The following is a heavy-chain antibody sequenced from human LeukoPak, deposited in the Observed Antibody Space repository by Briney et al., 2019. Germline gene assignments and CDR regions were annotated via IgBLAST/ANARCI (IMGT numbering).Heavy chain of an antibody. CDR2: IWYDGSNK. V-gene: IGHV3-33*01. D-gene: IGHD1-26*01. CDR1: GFTFSSYG. CDR3: ARGAAPHDAFDI. Sequence: PGGSLRLSCAASGFTFSSYGMHWVRQAPGKGLEWVAVIWYDGSNKYYADSVKGRFTISRDNSKNTLYLQMNSLRVEDTAVYYCARGAAPHDAFDIWGQGTMVTVSS. J-gene: IGHJ3*02.